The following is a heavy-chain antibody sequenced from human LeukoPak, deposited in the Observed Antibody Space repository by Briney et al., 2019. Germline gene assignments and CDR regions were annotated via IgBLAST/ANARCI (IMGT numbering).Heavy chain of an antibody. CDR3: ARGGFTYGPATLGALDI. J-gene: IGHJ3*02. CDR2: ISADGRMT. V-gene: IGHV3-74*01. Sequence: GGSLRLSCAASGFTFTDYWMHWVRQAPGKGLVWVSRISADGRMTDYEDSVKGRFTVSRDNAKNTLYLQMNRVRAEDTAVYYCARGGFTYGPATLGALDIWGQGTMVPVSS. CDR1: GFTFTDYW. D-gene: IGHD5-18*01.